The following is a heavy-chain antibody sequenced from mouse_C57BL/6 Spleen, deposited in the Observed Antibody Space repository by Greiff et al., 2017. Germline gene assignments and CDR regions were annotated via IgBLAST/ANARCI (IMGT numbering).Heavy chain of an antibody. V-gene: IGHV14-2*01. CDR1: GFNIKDYY. D-gene: IGHD2-2*01. CDR3: ARSLPHGYDSYY. CDR2: IDPEDGET. Sequence: VQLQQSGAELVKPGASVKLSCTASGFNIKDYYMHWVKQRPEQGLEWMGRIDPEDGETKYAPKFQGKATITEDTSSNTAYLQLSHLTSEDTAVYYCARSLPHGYDSYYWGQGTTLTDSS. J-gene: IGHJ2*01.